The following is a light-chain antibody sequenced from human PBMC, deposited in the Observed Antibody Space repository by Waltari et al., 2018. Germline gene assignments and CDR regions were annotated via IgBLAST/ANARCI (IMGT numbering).Light chain of an antibody. CDR2: KAN. CDR3: ALYMGSGIWV. Sequence: QTVVTQEPSLSVSPGGTVTLTCALSSGSLSTTSYATWYQQTPGQAPRTLVYKANARPSGVPERFSGSILGNTAARTITGAQADDESDYYCALYMGSGIWVFGGGTRLTVL. J-gene: IGLJ3*02. V-gene: IGLV8-61*01. CDR1: SGSLSTTSY.